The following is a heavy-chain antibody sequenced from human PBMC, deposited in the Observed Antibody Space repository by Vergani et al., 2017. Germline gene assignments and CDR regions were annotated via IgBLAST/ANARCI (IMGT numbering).Heavy chain of an antibody. D-gene: IGHD3-22*01. CDR3: GRGDSSGYPDY. CDR2: IWYDGSNK. Sequence: QVQLVESGGGVVQPGRSLRLSCAASGFTFSSYGMHCFRQAPGKGLDWVAVIWYDGSNKYYADSVKGRFTISRDNSKNTLYLQMNSLRAEDTAVYYCGRGDSSGYPDYWGQGTLVTVSS. CDR1: GFTFSSYG. J-gene: IGHJ4*02. V-gene: IGHV3-33*01.